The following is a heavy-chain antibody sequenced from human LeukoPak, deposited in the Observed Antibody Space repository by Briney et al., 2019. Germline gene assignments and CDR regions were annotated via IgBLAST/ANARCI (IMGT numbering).Heavy chain of an antibody. Sequence: PGGSLSLPYAASGLTYNSHPMSWVRHAPGEGLEWFSGMSGSGASPHYADSVKGRFTVSRDNSKNTLYLRMNSLRAEDTAVYYCAKAGSYWDFDYWGQGTLVTVSS. CDR1: GLTYNSHP. V-gene: IGHV3-23*01. D-gene: IGHD1-26*01. CDR2: MSGSGASP. J-gene: IGHJ4*02. CDR3: AKAGSYWDFDY.